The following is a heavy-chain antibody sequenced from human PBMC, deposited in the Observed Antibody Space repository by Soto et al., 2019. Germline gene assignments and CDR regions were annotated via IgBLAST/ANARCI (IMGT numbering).Heavy chain of an antibody. J-gene: IGHJ4*02. Sequence: SETLSLTCTVSGGSISSYYWSWIRQPPGKGLEWIGYIYYSGSTNYNPSLKSRVTISVDTSKNQFSLKLSSVTAADTAVYYCARGIDGYPVDFDYWGQGTLVTVSS. CDR2: IYYSGST. D-gene: IGHD5-12*01. V-gene: IGHV4-59*01. CDR3: ARGIDGYPVDFDY. CDR1: GGSISSYY.